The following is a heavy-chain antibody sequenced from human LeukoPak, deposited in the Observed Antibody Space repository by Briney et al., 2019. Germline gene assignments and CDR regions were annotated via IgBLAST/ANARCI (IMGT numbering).Heavy chain of an antibody. J-gene: IGHJ4*02. CDR1: GFTLSSYA. Sequence: GGSLRLSCAASGFTLSSYAMSWVRQAPGKGLECDSTINYSGSTTYYADSVKGRFTISRDNAKNTLYLQMNSLRVEDTAFYYCARDLGGVGAYWGQGILVTVSS. D-gene: IGHD1-26*01. V-gene: IGHV3-23*01. CDR3: ARDLGGVGAY. CDR2: INYSGSTT.